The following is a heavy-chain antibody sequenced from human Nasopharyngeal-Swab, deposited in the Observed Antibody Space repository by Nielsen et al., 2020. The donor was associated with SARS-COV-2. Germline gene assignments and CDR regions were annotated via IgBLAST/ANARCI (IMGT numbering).Heavy chain of an antibody. CDR2: IYYSGST. D-gene: IGHD5-18*01. V-gene: IGHV4-59*08. J-gene: IGHJ6*02. CDR3: ARRAVGGYHPNYYYGMDV. Sequence: WIRQPPGKGLEWIGHIYYSGSTNYNPSLKSRVTISVDTSKNQLSLKLSSVTAADTAVYYCARRAVGGYHPNYYYGMDVWGQGTTVTVSS.